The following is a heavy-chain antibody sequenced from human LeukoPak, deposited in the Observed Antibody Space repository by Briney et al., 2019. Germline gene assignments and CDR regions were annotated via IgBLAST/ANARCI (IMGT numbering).Heavy chain of an antibody. D-gene: IGHD3-16*01. CDR1: GFSVSRNY. CDR2: INPDGSGK. J-gene: IGHJ4*02. CDR3: ASWGAGGNS. Sequence: PGGSLRLSCAASGFSVSRNYMTWVRQAPGKGLDWVANINPDGSGKRYVDSVKGRFTIARDNADNSLSLQMNSLRAEDTAVYYCASWGAGGNSWGQGTLVTVSS. V-gene: IGHV3-7*01.